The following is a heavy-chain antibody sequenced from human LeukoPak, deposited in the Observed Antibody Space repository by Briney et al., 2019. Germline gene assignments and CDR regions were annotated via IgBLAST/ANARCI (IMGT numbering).Heavy chain of an antibody. V-gene: IGHV3-23*01. Sequence: GGSLRLSCAASGFTFSSYEMNWVRQAPGKGLEWVATIGSGADLFYAESVKGRFTISRGDPRNTLWLQMNSLRAEDTALYYCAKDWTPHNRVYDCFDFWGQGTQVTVSS. CDR2: IGSGADL. J-gene: IGHJ4*02. D-gene: IGHD3-16*01. CDR3: AKDWTPHNRVYDCFDF. CDR1: GFTFSSYE.